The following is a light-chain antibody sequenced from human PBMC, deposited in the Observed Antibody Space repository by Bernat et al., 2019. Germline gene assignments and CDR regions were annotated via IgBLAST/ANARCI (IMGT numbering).Light chain of an antibody. J-gene: IGLJ2*01. V-gene: IGLV1-40*01. CDR2: NIH. CDR1: NSNIGAGYD. CDR3: QSYDTSLNVV. Sequence: VLTQPASVSEAPGQTVTISCTGTNSNIGAGYDVHWYQQLPGTAPRVIIFNIHNRPSGVPDRFSGSRSGSSASLAITGLQPEDEADYDCQSYDTSLNVVFGGETKVTVL.